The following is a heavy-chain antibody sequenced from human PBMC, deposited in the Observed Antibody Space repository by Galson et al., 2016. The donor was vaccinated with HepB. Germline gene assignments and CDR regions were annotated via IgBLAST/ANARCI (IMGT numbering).Heavy chain of an antibody. CDR3: AKDGRIYCSSASCHDHFHY. CDR2: ISYDGSNK. J-gene: IGHJ4*02. Sequence: SLRLSCAASGFTFSSYGMHWVRQAPGKGLEWVAFISYDGSNKKYADYVKGRFTISRDNSKKTLYLQMNSLRAEDTAVYYGAKDGRIYCSSASCHDHFHYWGQGTLVTVSS. V-gene: IGHV3-30*18. CDR1: GFTFSSYG. D-gene: IGHD2-2*01.